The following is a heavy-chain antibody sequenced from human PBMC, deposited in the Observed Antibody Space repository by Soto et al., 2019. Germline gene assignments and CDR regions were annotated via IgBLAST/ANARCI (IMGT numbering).Heavy chain of an antibody. D-gene: IGHD3-16*01. CDR2: IKQGGNEK. CDR1: GFTFSDYY. CDR3: VGALTYEVPYYYYGMDV. J-gene: IGHJ6*02. V-gene: IGHV3-7*01. Sequence: GGSLRLSCAASGFTFSDYYMSWIRQAPGKGLEWVSYIKQGGNEKFYVDSVKGRFTISRDNAKKSLFLQMNSLRPEDTAVYYCVGALTYEVPYYYYGMDVWGQGTTVTVSS.